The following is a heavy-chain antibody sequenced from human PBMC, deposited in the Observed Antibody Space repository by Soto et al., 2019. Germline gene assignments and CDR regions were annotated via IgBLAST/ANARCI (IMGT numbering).Heavy chain of an antibody. CDR1: GFTFSSDS. CDR3: ARDPPSGTTLDWFDS. CDR2: ISSSGSFM. J-gene: IGHJ5*01. D-gene: IGHD1-7*01. Sequence: EVQLVESGGGLVKPGGSLRLSCAASGFTFSSDSMGWVRQAPGKGLEWVSSISSSGSFMNYADSVKGRFTISRDNAGNSLYLQMTSLKDEDTAVYYCARDPPSGTTLDWFDSWGQGILVTVSS. V-gene: IGHV3-21*01.